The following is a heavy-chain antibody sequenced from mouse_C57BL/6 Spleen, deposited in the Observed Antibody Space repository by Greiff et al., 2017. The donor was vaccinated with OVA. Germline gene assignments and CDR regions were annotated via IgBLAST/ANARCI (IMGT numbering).Heavy chain of an antibody. CDR1: GFNIKNTY. D-gene: IGHD1-1*01. V-gene: IGHV14-3*01. CDR2: IDPANGNT. J-gene: IGHJ1*03. CDR3: APYYYGSSLHWYFDV. Sequence: EVQGVESVAELVRPGASVKLSCTASGFNIKNTYMHWVKQRPEQGLEWIGRIDPANGNTKYAPKFQGKATITADTSSNTAYLQLSSLTSEDTAIYYCAPYYYGSSLHWYFDVWGTGTTVTVSS.